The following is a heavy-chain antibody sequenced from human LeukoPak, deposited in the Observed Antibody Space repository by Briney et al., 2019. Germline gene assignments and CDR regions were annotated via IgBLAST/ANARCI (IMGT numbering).Heavy chain of an antibody. J-gene: IGHJ4*02. CDR2: INHSGST. V-gene: IGHV4-34*01. Sequence: SDTLSLTCAVYGGSFSGYYWSWIRQPPGKGLEWIGEINHSGSTNYNPSLKSRVTISVDTSKNQFSLKLGSVTAADTAVYYCARVHSSSWQPLYYFDYWGQGTLVTVSS. D-gene: IGHD6-13*01. CDR3: ARVHSSSWQPLYYFDY. CDR1: GGSFSGYY.